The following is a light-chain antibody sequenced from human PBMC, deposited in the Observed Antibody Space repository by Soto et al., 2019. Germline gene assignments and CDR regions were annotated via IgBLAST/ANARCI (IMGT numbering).Light chain of an antibody. J-gene: IGLJ2*01. CDR3: GTWDSSLSAVV. Sequence: QSVLTQPPSVSAAPGQKGTISCSGSSSKIGNNYVSWYQQLPGTAPKLLIYDNNKRPSGIPDRFSGSKSGTSATLGITGLQTGDEADYYCGTWDSSLSAVVFGGGTKLTVL. CDR2: DNN. CDR1: SSKIGNNY. V-gene: IGLV1-51*01.